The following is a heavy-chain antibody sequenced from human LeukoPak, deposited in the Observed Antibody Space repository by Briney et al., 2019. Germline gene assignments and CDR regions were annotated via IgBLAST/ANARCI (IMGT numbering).Heavy chain of an antibody. CDR3: VRPTGGYLNF. J-gene: IGHJ4*02. V-gene: IGHV5-51*01. CDR1: GYRFTSYW. D-gene: IGHD3-16*02. Sequence: GESLKISFKGSGYRFTSYWIGWVRQMPGKGLEWMGIIYPGDSDTSYSPSFQGQVTISADKSINTAYLQWSNLKASDTAMYYCVRPTGGYLNFWGQGTLVTVSS. CDR2: IYPGDSDT.